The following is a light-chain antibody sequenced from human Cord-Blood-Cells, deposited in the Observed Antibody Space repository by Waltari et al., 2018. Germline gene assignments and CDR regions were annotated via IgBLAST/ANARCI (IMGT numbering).Light chain of an antibody. J-gene: IGKJ2*01. CDR3: QQYGSSPYI. V-gene: IGKV3-20*01. CDR1: QSVSSSY. Sequence: EIVLTQSPGTLSLSPGERATLSCRASQSVSSSYLAWYQQKPGQAPRLLIYGASSRATGIPDRFSSSGSGTDFTLTISRLEPEDFAVYYCQQYGSSPYIFGQGTKLEIK. CDR2: GAS.